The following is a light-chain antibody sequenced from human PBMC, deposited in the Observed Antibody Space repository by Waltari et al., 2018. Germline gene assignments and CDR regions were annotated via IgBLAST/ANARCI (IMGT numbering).Light chain of an antibody. V-gene: IGKV3-20*01. CDR2: GAS. CDR1: QSFDSSY. J-gene: IGKJ2*01. CDR3: QQFDSPPLT. Sequence: EIVLTQSPGTLSLSPGERATLSCRASQSFDSSYLAWDQQKPGQAPRHLFYGASSRATVIPDRFSDSGSGTDFTLTISRLDPEDVAVYYCQQFDSPPLTLGQGTKLEIK.